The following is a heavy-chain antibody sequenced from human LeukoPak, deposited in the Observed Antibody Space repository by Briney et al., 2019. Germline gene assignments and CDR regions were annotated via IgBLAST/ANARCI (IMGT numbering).Heavy chain of an antibody. CDR3: ARGRAVGASWFDP. D-gene: IGHD1-26*01. CDR1: GYTFTGYY. J-gene: IGHJ5*02. CDR2: INPNSGGT. Sequence: GASVKVSCKASGYTFTGYYMHWVRQAPGQELEWMGWINPNSGGTNYAQKFQGRVTMTRDTSISTAYMELSRLRSDDTAVYYCARGRAVGASWFDPWGQGTLVTVSS. V-gene: IGHV1-2*02.